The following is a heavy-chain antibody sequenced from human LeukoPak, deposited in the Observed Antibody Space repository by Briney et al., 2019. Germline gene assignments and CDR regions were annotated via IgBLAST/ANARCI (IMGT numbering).Heavy chain of an antibody. V-gene: IGHV1-2*02. CDR2: ISPTSGGT. D-gene: IGHD3-22*01. Sequence: ASVKVSCKASGYTFTGYYLHWVRQAPGQGLEWMGWISPTSGGTNYAQKFQGRVTMTRDTSISTAYMELSSLRSDDTAVYFCARVGRYYDSSGEFDYWGQGTLVTVSS. CDR3: ARVGRYYDSSGEFDY. CDR1: GYTFTGYY. J-gene: IGHJ4*02.